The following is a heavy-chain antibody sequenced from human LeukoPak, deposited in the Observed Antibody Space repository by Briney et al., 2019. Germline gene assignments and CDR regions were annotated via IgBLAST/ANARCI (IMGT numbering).Heavy chain of an antibody. CDR3: ARASDPWLQLT. Sequence: GGSLRLSCAASGFTFSNYWMIRVRQAPGKGLEWVGNIKQDGSEKRYADSVRGRFSISGDNAQTSLYLQMNSLRAEDTAVYYCARASDPWLQLTWGQGTLVTVSS. J-gene: IGHJ5*02. V-gene: IGHV3-7*05. CDR2: IKQDGSEK. CDR1: GFTFSNYW. D-gene: IGHD5-24*01.